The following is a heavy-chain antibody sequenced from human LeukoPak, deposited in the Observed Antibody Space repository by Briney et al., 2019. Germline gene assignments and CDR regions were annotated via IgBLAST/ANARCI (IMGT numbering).Heavy chain of an antibody. V-gene: IGHV1-69*04. CDR1: GGTFSSYA. CDR3: ARVRKSRDYDFWSGYYTDAFDI. Sequence: SVKVSCKASGGTFSSYAISWVRQAPGQGLEWMGRIIPILGIANYAQKFQGRVTITADKSTSTAYMELSSLRSEDTAVYYCARVRKSRDYDFWSGYYTDAFDIWGQGTKVTVSS. D-gene: IGHD3-3*01. J-gene: IGHJ3*02. CDR2: IIPILGIA.